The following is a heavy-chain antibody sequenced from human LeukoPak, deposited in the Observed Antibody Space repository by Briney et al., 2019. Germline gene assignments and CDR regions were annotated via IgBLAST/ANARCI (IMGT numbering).Heavy chain of an antibody. V-gene: IGHV4-4*02. CDR1: GYSISSSSW. Sequence: SETLSLTCTVSGYSISSSSWWSWVRQPPGKGLEWIGEIYHSGSTNYHPSLKSRVTMSIDKSKNQFSLRLNSVTAADTAVYYCARDREETYYYGSGSYNWFDPWGQGTLVTVSS. CDR3: ARDREETYYYGSGSYNWFDP. J-gene: IGHJ5*02. CDR2: IYHSGST. D-gene: IGHD3-10*01.